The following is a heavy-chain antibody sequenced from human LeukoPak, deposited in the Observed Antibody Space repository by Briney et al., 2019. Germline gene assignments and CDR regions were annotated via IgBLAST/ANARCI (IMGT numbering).Heavy chain of an antibody. D-gene: IGHD6-13*01. CDR1: GGTFSSYA. CDR2: IIPIFGTA. J-gene: IGHJ5*02. V-gene: IGHV1-69*05. CDR3: ARAGKSSSWYGEDWFDP. Sequence: SVKVSCKASGGTFSSYAISWVRQAPGQGLEWMGGIIPIFGTANYAQKFQGRVTMTRNTSISTAYMELSSLRSEDTAVYYCARAGKSSSWYGEDWFDPWGQGTLVTVSS.